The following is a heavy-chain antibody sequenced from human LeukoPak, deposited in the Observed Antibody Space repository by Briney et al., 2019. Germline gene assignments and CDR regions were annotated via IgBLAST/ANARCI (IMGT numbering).Heavy chain of an antibody. V-gene: IGHV3-30*18. Sequence: SGGSLRLSCAASGFTFSSYGKHWVRQAPGKGLGWVAVISYDGSNKYYADSVKGRFTISRDNSKNTLYLQMNSLRAEDTAVYYCAKGLLGYCSGGCDYWGQGTLVTVSS. CDR3: AKGLLGYCSGGCDY. D-gene: IGHD2-15*01. J-gene: IGHJ4*02. CDR1: GFTFSSYG. CDR2: ISYDGSNK.